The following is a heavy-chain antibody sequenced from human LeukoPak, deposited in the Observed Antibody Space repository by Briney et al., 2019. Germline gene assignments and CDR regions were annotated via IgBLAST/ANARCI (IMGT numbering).Heavy chain of an antibody. V-gene: IGHV3-53*01. J-gene: IGHJ4*02. CDR3: ARGPAGYN. CDR2: IYSGGST. Sequence: GGSLRLSCAASGFTVSSNHMSWVRQAPGKGLEWVSVIYSGGSTDYADSVKGRFTISRDNLKSTLYLQMNTLRAEDTAVYYCARGPAGYNWGQGTLVTVSS. D-gene: IGHD1-1*01. CDR1: GFTVSSNH.